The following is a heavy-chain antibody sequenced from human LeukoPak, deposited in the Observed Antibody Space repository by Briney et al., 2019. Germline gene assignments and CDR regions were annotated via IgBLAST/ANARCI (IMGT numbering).Heavy chain of an antibody. D-gene: IGHD3-22*01. V-gene: IGHV1-24*01. CDR1: GYTLTELS. J-gene: IGHJ4*02. Sequence: ASVKVSCKVSGYTLTELSMHWVRRAPGKGLEWMGGFDPEDGETIYAQKFQGRVTMTEDTSTDTAYIELSNLRSEDTAVYYCATDFIRSNYDSSGYYYGPPRYWGQGTLVTVSS. CDR3: ATDFIRSNYDSSGYYYGPPRY. CDR2: FDPEDGET.